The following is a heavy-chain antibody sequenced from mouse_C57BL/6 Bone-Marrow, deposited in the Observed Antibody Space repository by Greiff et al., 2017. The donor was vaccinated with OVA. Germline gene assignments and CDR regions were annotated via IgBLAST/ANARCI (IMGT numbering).Heavy chain of an antibody. CDR2: IRLKSDNYAT. J-gene: IGHJ2*01. CDR1: GFTFSNYW. V-gene: IGHV6-3*01. Sequence: EVMLVESGGGLVQPGGSMKLSCVASGFTFSNYWMNWVRQSPEKGLEWVAQIRLKSDNYATHYAESVKGRFTISRDDSKSSVYLQMNNLRAEDTGIYYCTATAQVVFDYWGQGTTLTVSS. CDR3: TATAQVVFDY. D-gene: IGHD3-2*02.